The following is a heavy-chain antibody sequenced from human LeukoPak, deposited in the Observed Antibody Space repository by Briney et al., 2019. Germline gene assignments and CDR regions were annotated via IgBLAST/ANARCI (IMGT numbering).Heavy chain of an antibody. D-gene: IGHD2-2*01. CDR1: GGTFSSYA. J-gene: IGHJ4*02. V-gene: IGHV1-69*06. CDR2: IIPIFGTA. CDR3: ARLRYCSSTSCYAGMRGYFDY. Sequence: SVKVSCKASGGTFSSYAISWVRQAPGQGLEWMGGIIPIFGTANYAQRFQGRVTITADKSTSTAYMELSSLRSEDTAVYYCARLRYCSSTSCYAGMRGYFDYWGQGTLVTISS.